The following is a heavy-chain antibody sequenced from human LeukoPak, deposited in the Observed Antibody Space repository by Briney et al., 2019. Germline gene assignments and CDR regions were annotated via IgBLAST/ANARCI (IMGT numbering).Heavy chain of an antibody. CDR2: IIPIFGTA. CDR1: GYTFTGYY. V-gene: IGHV1-69*13. J-gene: IGHJ4*02. Sequence: ASVKVSCKASGYTFTGYYVHWVRQAPGQGLEWMGGIIPIFGTANYARKFQGRVTITADESTSTAYMELSSLRSEDTAVYYCARDSVVVPAAMGYWGQGTLVTVSS. D-gene: IGHD2-2*01. CDR3: ARDSVVVPAAMGY.